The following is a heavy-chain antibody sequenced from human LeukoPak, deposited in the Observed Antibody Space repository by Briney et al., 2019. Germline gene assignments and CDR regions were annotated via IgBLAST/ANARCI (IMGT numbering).Heavy chain of an antibody. CDR3: ASLFGAGAFDI. Sequence: GGSLGLSCAASGFTFSSYAMHWVRQAPGKGLEWVAVISYDGSNKYYADSVKGRFTISRDNSKNTLYLQMNSLRAEDTAVYYCASLFGAGAFDIWGQGTMITVSS. J-gene: IGHJ3*02. V-gene: IGHV3-30*14. CDR2: ISYDGSNK. D-gene: IGHD3-10*01. CDR1: GFTFSSYA.